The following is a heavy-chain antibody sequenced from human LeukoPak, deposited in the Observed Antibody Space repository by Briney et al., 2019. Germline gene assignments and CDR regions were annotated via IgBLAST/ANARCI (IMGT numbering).Heavy chain of an antibody. Sequence: SVKVSCKASGGTFSSYAISWVRQAPGQGLEWMGGIIPIFGTANYAQKFQGRVTITADKSTSTAYMELSSLRSEDTAVYYCARYRYCSGGSCRPGNYYYYMDVWGKGTTVTVSS. J-gene: IGHJ6*03. CDR2: IIPIFGTA. D-gene: IGHD2-15*01. CDR1: GGTFSSYA. V-gene: IGHV1-69*06. CDR3: ARYRYCSGGSCRPGNYYYYMDV.